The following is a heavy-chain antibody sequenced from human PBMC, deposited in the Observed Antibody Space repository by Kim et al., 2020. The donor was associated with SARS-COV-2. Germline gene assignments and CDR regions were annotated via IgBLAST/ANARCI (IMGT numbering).Heavy chain of an antibody. CDR1: GGSISSSSYY. J-gene: IGHJ6*02. D-gene: IGHD3-10*01. CDR3: ASPSTMVRGVIPLGYYYYGMDV. CDR2: IYYSGST. Sequence: SETLSLTCTVSGGSISSSSYYWGWIRQPPGKGLEWIGSIYYSGSTYYNPSLKSQVTISVDTSKNQFSLKLSSVTAADTAVYYCASPSTMVRGVIPLGYYYYGMDVWGQGTTVTVSS. V-gene: IGHV4-39*01.